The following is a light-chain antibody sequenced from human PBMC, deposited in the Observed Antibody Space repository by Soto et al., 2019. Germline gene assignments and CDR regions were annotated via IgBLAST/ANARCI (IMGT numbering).Light chain of an antibody. J-gene: IGKJ5*01. V-gene: IGKV3-15*01. CDR3: QQYYDWPIT. CDR1: QGISTL. Sequence: EIVLTQSPATLSVCPGERATLFCRASQGISTLLAWYQQKRGQAPRLLIYAASTRAAGIPDRFSGSGSGTDFTLTISSLQSEDFAIYYCQQYYDWPITFGQGTLPEI. CDR2: AAS.